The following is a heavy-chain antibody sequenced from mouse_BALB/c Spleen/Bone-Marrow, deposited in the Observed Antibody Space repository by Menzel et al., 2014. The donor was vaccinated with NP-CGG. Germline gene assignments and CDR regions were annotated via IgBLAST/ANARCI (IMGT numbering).Heavy chain of an antibody. V-gene: IGHV1-14*01. CDR1: GYTFTSYV. J-gene: IGHJ1*01. D-gene: IGHD2-14*01. Sequence: EVQLQQSGPELVKPGASVKMSCKAPGYTFTSYVMHWVKQKPGQGLEWIGNINPYNDGTKYNEKFKGKVTLTSDKSSSTAYMELSSLTSEDSAVYYCAGYDWYFDVWGAGTTVTVSS. CDR3: AGYDWYFDV. CDR2: INPYNDGT.